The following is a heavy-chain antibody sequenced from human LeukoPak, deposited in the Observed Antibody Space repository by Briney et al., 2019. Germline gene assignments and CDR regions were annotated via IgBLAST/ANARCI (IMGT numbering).Heavy chain of an antibody. J-gene: IGHJ5*02. CDR1: GGSFSGYY. CDR3: ARRPRGIAAAGTPRGNWFDP. CDR2: INHSGST. V-gene: IGHV4-34*01. Sequence: PSETLSLTCAVYGGSFSGYYWSWIRQPPGKGLEWIGEINHSGSTNYNPSLKSRVTISVDTSKNQFSLKLSSVTAADTAVYYCARRPRGIAAAGTPRGNWFDPWGQGTLVTVSS. D-gene: IGHD6-13*01.